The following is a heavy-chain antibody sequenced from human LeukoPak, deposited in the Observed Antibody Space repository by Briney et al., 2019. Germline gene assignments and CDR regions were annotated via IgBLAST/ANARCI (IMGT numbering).Heavy chain of an antibody. CDR2: INTDGTVT. CDR1: GFPFSKYW. D-gene: IGHD6-19*01. V-gene: IGHV3-74*01. CDR3: ATKQWLAPPPDS. Sequence: GGSLRLSCAASGFPFSKYWMLWVRQAPGKGLESVSRINTDGTVTTYADSVKGRFTVSRDNADNTMFLQMNSVRDEDTAVYYCATKQWLAPPPDSWGQGTPVTVSS. J-gene: IGHJ4*02.